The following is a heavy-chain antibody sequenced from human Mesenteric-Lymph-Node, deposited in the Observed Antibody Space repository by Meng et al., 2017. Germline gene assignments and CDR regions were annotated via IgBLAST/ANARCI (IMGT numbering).Heavy chain of an antibody. D-gene: IGHD2-15*01. V-gene: IGHV4-34*01. CDR3: ARDCQKGDMDY. J-gene: IGHJ4*02. Sequence: SETLSLTCAVYGGSFSGYYWSWIRQPPGKGLEWIGEINHSGSTNYNPSLKSRVTISVDKSKNQFSLKLSSVTAADTAVYYCARDCQKGDMDYWGQGTLVTVSS. CDR1: GGSFSGYY. CDR2: INHSGST.